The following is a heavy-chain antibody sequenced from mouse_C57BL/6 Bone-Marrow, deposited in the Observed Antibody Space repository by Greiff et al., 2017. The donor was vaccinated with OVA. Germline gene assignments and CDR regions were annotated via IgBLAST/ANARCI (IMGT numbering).Heavy chain of an antibody. CDR1: GYTFTDYY. J-gene: IGHJ1*03. CDR2: IFPGSGST. V-gene: IGHV1-75*01. CDR3: ARGYYGSSYWYFDV. D-gene: IGHD1-1*01. Sequence: QVQLQQSGPELVKPGASVKISCKASGYTFTDYYINWVKQRPGQGLEWIGWIFPGSGSTYYNEKFKGKATLTVDNSSSTAYMLLSSLTSEDSAVYCGARGYYGSSYWYFDVWGTGTTVTVSS.